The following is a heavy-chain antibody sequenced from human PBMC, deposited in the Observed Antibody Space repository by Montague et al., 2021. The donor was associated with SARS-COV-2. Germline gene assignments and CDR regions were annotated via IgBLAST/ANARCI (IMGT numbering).Heavy chain of an antibody. D-gene: IGHD1-1*01. CDR3: ARRGTPGGMDV. CDR2: IYYSGSS. Sequence: TLSLTCTVSGGSISSGSYYWSWIRQHPGKGLEWIGYIYYSGSSYYNPSLKSRVTISVDTSKNQFSLKLSSVTAADTAVYYCARRGTPGGMDVWGQGTTVTVSS. J-gene: IGHJ6*02. CDR1: GGSISSGSYY. V-gene: IGHV4-31*03.